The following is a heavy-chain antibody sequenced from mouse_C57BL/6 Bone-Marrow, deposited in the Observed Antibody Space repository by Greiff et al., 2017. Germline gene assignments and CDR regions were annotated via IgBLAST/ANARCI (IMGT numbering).Heavy chain of an antibody. CDR2: ILPGSGST. CDR3: ARWGYAMDY. V-gene: IGHV1-9*01. Sequence: QVQLKQSGAELMKPGASVKLSCKATGYTFTGYWIEWVKQRPGHGLEWIGEILPGSGSTNYTEKFKGKATFTADTSSTTAYMQLSSLTTEDSAIYYCARWGYAMDYWGQGTSVTVSS. J-gene: IGHJ4*01. CDR1: GYTFTGYW.